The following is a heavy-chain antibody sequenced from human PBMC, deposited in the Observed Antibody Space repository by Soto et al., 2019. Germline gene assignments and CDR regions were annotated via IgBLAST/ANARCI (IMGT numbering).Heavy chain of an antibody. CDR2: IYYSGST. V-gene: IGHV4-59*01. Sequence: SETLSLTCTVSGGSISSYYWSWIRQPPGKGLEWIGYIYYSGSTNYNPSLKSRVTISVDTSKNQFSLKMSSVTAADTAVYYCARSSGYLGWDVDYWGQGTLVTVS. CDR1: GGSISSYY. J-gene: IGHJ4*02. D-gene: IGHD3-22*01. CDR3: ARSSGYLGWDVDY.